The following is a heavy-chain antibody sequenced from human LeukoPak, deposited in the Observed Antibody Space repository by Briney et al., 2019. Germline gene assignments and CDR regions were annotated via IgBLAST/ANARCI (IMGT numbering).Heavy chain of an antibody. D-gene: IGHD3-3*01. V-gene: IGHV4-39*07. Sequence: PSETLSLTCTVSGGSISSSSYYWGWIRQPPGKGLEWIGSIYYSGSTNYNPSIKSRVTISVDTSKNQFSLKLSSVTAADTAVYYCARGGAEPYYDFWSGYYTGPSGFDYWGQGTLVTVSS. CDR1: GGSISSSSYY. CDR3: ARGGAEPYYDFWSGYYTGPSGFDY. CDR2: IYYSGST. J-gene: IGHJ4*02.